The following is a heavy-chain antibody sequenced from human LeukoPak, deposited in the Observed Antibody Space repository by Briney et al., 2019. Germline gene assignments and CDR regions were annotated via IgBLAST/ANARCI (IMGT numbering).Heavy chain of an antibody. CDR1: GYTFTSYD. Sequence: GAPVKVSCKASGYTFTSYDINWVRQATGQGLEWMGWMNPNSGNTGYAQKFQGRVTMTRNTSISTAYMELSSLRSEDTAVYYCARVGGFGELSYDYYYYYYMDVWGKGTTVTVSS. V-gene: IGHV1-8*01. D-gene: IGHD3-10*01. CDR2: MNPNSGNT. J-gene: IGHJ6*03. CDR3: ARVGGFGELSYDYYYYYYMDV.